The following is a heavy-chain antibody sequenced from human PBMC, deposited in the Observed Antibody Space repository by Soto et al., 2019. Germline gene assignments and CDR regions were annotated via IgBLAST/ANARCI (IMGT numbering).Heavy chain of an antibody. CDR3: ARVPDR. V-gene: IGHV4-39*01. CDR2: IYCSGTT. CDR1: SASISSSSYT. D-gene: IGHD2-2*01. Sequence: SETLSLTCTVSSASISSSSYTWGWIRQPPGKGLEWIGSIYCSGTTYYNPSLNSRVTVSVDTSKNQFSLKVTSVTAADTAVYYCARVPDRWGQGTLVTVSS. J-gene: IGHJ5*02.